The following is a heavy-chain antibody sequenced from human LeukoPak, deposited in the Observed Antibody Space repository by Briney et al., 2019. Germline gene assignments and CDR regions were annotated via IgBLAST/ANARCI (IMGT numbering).Heavy chain of an antibody. J-gene: IGHJ5*02. CDR1: GGSFSGYS. CDR3: ATFARVAVAGNGWFDP. V-gene: IGHV4-34*01. D-gene: IGHD6-19*01. CDR2: INHSGST. Sequence: SETLSLTCAVYGGSFSGYSWSWIRQPPGKGLEWIGEINHSGSTNYNPSLKSRVTISVDTSKNQFSLKLSSVTAADTAVYYCATFARVAVAGNGWFDPWGQGTLVTVSS.